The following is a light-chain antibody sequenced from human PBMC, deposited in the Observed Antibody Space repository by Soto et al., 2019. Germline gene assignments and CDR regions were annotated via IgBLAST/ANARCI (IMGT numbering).Light chain of an antibody. J-gene: IGKJ1*01. V-gene: IGKV3D-20*02. CDR2: DAS. Sequence: EIVLTQSPGTLSLSPGERATLNCRASQSISTSSLAWYRQKPGQAPRLLIYDASERASAVPARFSGSGSGTDFTLTISSLEPEDFAVYYCQERAGWPPWTFGQGTKLDIK. CDR1: QSISTSS. CDR3: QERAGWPPWT.